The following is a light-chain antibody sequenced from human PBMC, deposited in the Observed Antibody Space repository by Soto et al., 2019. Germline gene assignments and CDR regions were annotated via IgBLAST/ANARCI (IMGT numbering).Light chain of an antibody. CDR2: AAS. CDR1: QSISSY. V-gene: IGKV1-39*01. CDR3: QQSYTTLYT. J-gene: IGKJ2*01. Sequence: DLPMTQSPSSLSASVGDRVTITCRASQSISSYLNWYQQKPGKAPKLLIYAASSLQSGVPSRFSGSGSGTDFTLTIISLQPEDFATYYCQQSYTTLYTFGQGTQLEIK.